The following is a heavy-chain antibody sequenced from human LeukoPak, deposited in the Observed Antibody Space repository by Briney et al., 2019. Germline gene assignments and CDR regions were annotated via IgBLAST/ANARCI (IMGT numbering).Heavy chain of an antibody. CDR1: GYSISSGYY. Sequence: SETLSLTCTVSGYSISSGYYWGWIRQPPGKGLEWIGSFYYSGSTYYNPSLKSRVTISVDTSKNQFSLKLSSVTAADTAVYYCARGDYYDSSGYLDYWGQGTLVTVSS. CDR2: FYYSGST. D-gene: IGHD3-22*01. J-gene: IGHJ4*02. V-gene: IGHV4-38-2*02. CDR3: ARGDYYDSSGYLDY.